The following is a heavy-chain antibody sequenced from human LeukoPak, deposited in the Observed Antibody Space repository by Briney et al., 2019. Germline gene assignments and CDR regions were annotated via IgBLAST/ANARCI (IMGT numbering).Heavy chain of an antibody. D-gene: IGHD1-1*01. CDR3: ARVATGTTAAFDI. V-gene: IGHV3-7*01. Sequence: GGSLRLSCAASGFTFSSYWMSWVRQAPGKGLEWVANIKQDGSEKYYVDSVKGRFTISRDNAKNSLYLQMNSLRAEDTAVYYCARVATGTTAAFDIWGQGTMVTVSS. CDR2: IKQDGSEK. CDR1: GFTFSSYW. J-gene: IGHJ3*02.